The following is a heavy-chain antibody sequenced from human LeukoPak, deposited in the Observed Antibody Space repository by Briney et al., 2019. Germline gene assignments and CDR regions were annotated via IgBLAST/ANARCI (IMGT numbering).Heavy chain of an antibody. V-gene: IGHV3-23*01. CDR1: GFTISTYG. CDR3: DYHSGNY. D-gene: IGHD3-10*01. CDR2: ISGGTT. J-gene: IGHJ4*02. Sequence: PGGSLRLSCAASGFTISTYGMSWVRQAPGKGLEWVSSISGGTTYYADSVKGRFTISRDNSKNTVSLQMNSLRAEDTDCAKSDYHSGNYWGRGPLVTVSS.